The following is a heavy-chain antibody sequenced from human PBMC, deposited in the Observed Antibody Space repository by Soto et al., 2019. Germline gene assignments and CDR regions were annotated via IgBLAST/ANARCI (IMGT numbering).Heavy chain of an antibody. J-gene: IGHJ5*02. Sequence: AASVKVSCKASGYTFTSYYMHWVRQAPGQGLEWMGIINRSGGSTSYAQKFQGRVTMTRDTATSTVYMELSSLRSEDTAVYYCARDRGNIVLVPAAMELGEFDPWRQGTLVSVS. CDR1: GYTFTSYY. V-gene: IGHV1-46*01. CDR3: ARDRGNIVLVPAAMELGEFDP. D-gene: IGHD2-2*01. CDR2: INRSGGST.